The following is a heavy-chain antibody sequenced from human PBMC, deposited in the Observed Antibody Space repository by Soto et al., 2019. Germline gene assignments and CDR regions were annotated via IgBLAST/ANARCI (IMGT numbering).Heavy chain of an antibody. CDR1: GFTFSSYD. D-gene: IGHD7-27*01. CDR3: ARGRPNWGGDDAFDI. Sequence: GGSLRLSCAASGFTFSSYDMHWVRQATGKGLEWVSAIGTAGDTYYPGSVKGRFTISRENAKNSLYLQMNSLRAGDTAVYYCARGRPNWGGDDAFDILGQGTMVTVSS. J-gene: IGHJ3*02. V-gene: IGHV3-13*01. CDR2: IGTAGDT.